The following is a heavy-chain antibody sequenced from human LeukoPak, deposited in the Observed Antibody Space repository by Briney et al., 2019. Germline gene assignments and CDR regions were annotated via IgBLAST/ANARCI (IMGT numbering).Heavy chain of an antibody. D-gene: IGHD3-22*01. CDR2: ISSSSSYI. CDR3: ARHYYDSRNAFDI. J-gene: IGHJ3*02. CDR1: GFTFSSYS. V-gene: IGHV3-21*01. Sequence: GGSLRLSCAASGFTFSSYSMNWVRQAAGKGLEWVSSISSSSSYIYYADSVKGRFTISRDNAKNSLYLQMNSLRAEDTAVYYCARHYYDSRNAFDIWGQGTMVTVSS.